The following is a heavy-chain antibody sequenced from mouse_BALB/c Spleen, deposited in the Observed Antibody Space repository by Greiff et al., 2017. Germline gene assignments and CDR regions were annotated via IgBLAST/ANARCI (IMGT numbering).Heavy chain of an antibody. D-gene: IGHD2-4*01. CDR2: INPYNDGT. Sequence: ESGPELVKPGASVKMSCKASGYTFTSYVMHWVKQKPGQGLECIGYINPYNDGTKYNEKFKGKATLTSDESSSTAYMELSSLTSEDSAVYYCARLGSTMITGAYWGQGTLVTVSA. CDR1: GYTFTSYV. CDR3: ARLGSTMITGAY. V-gene: IGHV1-14*01. J-gene: IGHJ3*01.